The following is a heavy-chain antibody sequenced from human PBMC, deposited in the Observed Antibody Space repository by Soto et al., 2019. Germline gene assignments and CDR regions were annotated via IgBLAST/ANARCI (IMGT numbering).Heavy chain of an antibody. V-gene: IGHV1-2*02. J-gene: IGHJ4*02. CDR3: ARDLAKGGGSAGFDY. Sequence: ASVKVSCKASGYTFTVYYMHWVRQTPGQGLEWTGWINPKSGGTMYPQKFQGRVTMTWDTSISTAYMALTRLRSDDTAVYYCARDLAKGGGSAGFDYWGQGTLVTVSS. CDR2: INPKSGGT. CDR1: GYTFTVYY. D-gene: IGHD1-26*01.